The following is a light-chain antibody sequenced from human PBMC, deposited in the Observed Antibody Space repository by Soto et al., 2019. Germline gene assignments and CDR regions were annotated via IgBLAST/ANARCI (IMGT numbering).Light chain of an antibody. CDR3: QQYNNWPPIT. CDR1: QSINTY. V-gene: IGKV1-8*01. Sequence: WVTQSPSSLAAATGDRVTITCRANQSINTYLDWYQQKQGKAPKLLIYGASTLQSGIPSRFSGSGSGTDFALTISGLQSEDFAVYYCQQYNNWPPITFGQGTRLEIK. J-gene: IGKJ5*01. CDR2: GAS.